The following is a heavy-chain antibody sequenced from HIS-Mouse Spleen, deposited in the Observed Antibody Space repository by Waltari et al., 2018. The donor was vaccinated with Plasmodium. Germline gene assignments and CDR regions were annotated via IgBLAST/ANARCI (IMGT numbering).Heavy chain of an antibody. Sequence: EVQLVESWGGLVQTGGSLRRSCEASGLAFSSYWMSWCLQAPGKGLEWVANIKQDGSEKYYVDSVKGRFTISRDNAKNSLYLQMNSLRAEDTAVYYCASSWYWYFDLWGRGTLVTVSS. V-gene: IGHV3-7*01. CDR1: GLAFSSYW. J-gene: IGHJ2*01. CDR2: IKQDGSEK. D-gene: IGHD6-13*01. CDR3: ASSWYWYFDL.